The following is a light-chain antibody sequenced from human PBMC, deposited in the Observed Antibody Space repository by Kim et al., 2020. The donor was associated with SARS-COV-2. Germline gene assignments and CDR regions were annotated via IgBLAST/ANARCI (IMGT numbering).Light chain of an antibody. Sequence: DIQLTQSPSFLSASLGDRVTITCRASQGISGYLAWYQQKPGKAPKLLIYVASILQSGVPSRFSGSESGTEFTLTISGLQPEDLATYYCQQVNSYPHTFGQGTKLEI. J-gene: IGKJ2*01. CDR1: QGISGY. V-gene: IGKV1-9*01. CDR2: VAS. CDR3: QQVNSYPHT.